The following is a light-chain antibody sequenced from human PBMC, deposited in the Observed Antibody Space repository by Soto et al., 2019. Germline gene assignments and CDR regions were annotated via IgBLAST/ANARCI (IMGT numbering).Light chain of an antibody. V-gene: IGKV3-15*01. J-gene: IGKJ5*01. CDR3: QQYKNWPSIT. Sequence: EVVMTQSPATLSVSPEERATLSCRASQSVSSNLAWYQQKPGQAPRLLIYGASTRATGIPARFSGSGSGTEFTLTISSLQSEDFAVYYCQQYKNWPSITFGQGTRLEIK. CDR1: QSVSSN. CDR2: GAS.